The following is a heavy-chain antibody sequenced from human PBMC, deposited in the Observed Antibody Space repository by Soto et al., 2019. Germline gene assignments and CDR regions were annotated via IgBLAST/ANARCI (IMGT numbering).Heavy chain of an antibody. CDR3: GREKEDEGSSSLRVYYGVDV. CDR1: GFTLNNYR. Sequence: GGSLRLSCVASGFTLNNYRMTWVRQGPGKGLEWVSSISSRTDYRHYTESVKGRFTISRDNAKNSVFLQMSSLRAEDAAVYYCGREKEDEGSSSLRVYYGVDVWGQGTTVTVSS. J-gene: IGHJ6*02. D-gene: IGHD6-6*01. V-gene: IGHV3-21*06. CDR2: ISSRTDYR.